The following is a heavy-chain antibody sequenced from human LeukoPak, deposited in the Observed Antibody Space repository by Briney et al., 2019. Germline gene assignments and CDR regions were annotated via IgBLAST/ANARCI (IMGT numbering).Heavy chain of an antibody. J-gene: IGHJ5*02. CDR2: IYYSGNT. D-gene: IGHD6-6*01. V-gene: IGHV4-30-4*08. CDR3: ARAGKGSIAVPFDP. CDR1: GGSISSGGYY. Sequence: PSETLSLTCTVSGGSISSGGYYWSWIRQPPGKGLEWIGYIYYSGNTYYNPSLKSRITISVDTSKNQFSLKLSSVTAADTAVYYCARAGKGSIAVPFDPWGQGTLVAVSS.